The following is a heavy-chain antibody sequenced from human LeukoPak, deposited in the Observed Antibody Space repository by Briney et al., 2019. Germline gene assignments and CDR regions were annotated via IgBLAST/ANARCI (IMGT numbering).Heavy chain of an antibody. Sequence: GGSLRLSCAASGFTFSSYGVHWVRQAPGKGLEWVAVIWYDGSNKYYADSVKGRFTISRDNSKNTLYLQMNSLRAEDTAVYYCARATVPAAIRASQYYYYGMDVWGQGTTVTVSS. CDR3: ARATVPAAIRASQYYYYGMDV. V-gene: IGHV3-33*01. CDR2: IWYDGSNK. J-gene: IGHJ6*02. D-gene: IGHD2-2*01. CDR1: GFTFSSYG.